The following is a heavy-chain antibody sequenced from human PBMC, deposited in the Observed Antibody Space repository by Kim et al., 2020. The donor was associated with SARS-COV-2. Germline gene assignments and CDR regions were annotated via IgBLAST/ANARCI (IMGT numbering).Heavy chain of an antibody. V-gene: IGHV1-8*02. Sequence: ASVKVSCKASGYTFTSYDINWVRQATGQGLEWMGWMNPNSGNTGYAQKFQGRVTMTRNTSISTAYMELSSLRSEDTAVYYCARRGRTRRMIVLYYFDYWGQGTLVTVSS. D-gene: IGHD3-22*01. CDR1: GYTFTSYD. J-gene: IGHJ4*02. CDR2: MNPNSGNT. CDR3: ARRGRTRRMIVLYYFDY.